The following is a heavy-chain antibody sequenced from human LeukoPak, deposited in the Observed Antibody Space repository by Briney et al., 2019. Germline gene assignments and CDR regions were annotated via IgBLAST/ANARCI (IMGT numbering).Heavy chain of an antibody. CDR2: ISSSGRTT. V-gene: IGHV3-11*04. J-gene: IGHJ4*02. D-gene: IGHD1-26*01. CDR1: GFTFSDYY. Sequence: GGSLRLSCAASGFTFSDYYMSWIRQAPGKGLEWVSYISSSGRTTYYGDSVKGRFIISRDNAKNSLYLQMNSLRAEDTAVYYCARDSGSYAFFDYWGQGTLVTVSS. CDR3: ARDSGSYAFFDY.